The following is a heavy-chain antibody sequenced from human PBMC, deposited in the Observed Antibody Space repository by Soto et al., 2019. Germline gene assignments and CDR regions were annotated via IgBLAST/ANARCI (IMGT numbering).Heavy chain of an antibody. CDR1: GYTFTSYG. Sequence: QVQLVQSGAEVKKPGASVKVSCKASGYTFTSYGISWVRQAPGQGLEWMGWISAYNGNTNYAQKRQGRVTMTTDTDTSTGYMELRSLRADDAAVYSCAGESAVAALDPWGQGTLVTVSS. J-gene: IGHJ5*02. V-gene: IGHV1-18*01. CDR3: AGESAVAALDP. D-gene: IGHD6-19*01. CDR2: ISAYNGNT.